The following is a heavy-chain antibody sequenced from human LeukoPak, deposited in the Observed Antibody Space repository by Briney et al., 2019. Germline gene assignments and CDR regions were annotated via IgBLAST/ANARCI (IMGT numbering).Heavy chain of an antibody. CDR2: INPNGGGT. CDR1: GYTFTGYY. D-gene: IGHD2-15*01. CDR3: AREDNTLPYFQH. V-gene: IGHV1-2*04. J-gene: IGHJ1*01. Sequence: ASVKVSCKASGYTFTGYYMHWVRQAPGQGLEWMGWINPNGGGTNYAQKFQDWVTMTRDTSISTAYMELSRLRSDDTAVYYCAREDNTLPYFQHWGQGTLVTVSS.